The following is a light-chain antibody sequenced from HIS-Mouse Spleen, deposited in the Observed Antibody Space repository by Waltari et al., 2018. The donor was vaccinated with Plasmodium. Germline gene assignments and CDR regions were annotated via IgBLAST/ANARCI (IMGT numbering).Light chain of an antibody. J-gene: IGLJ3*02. CDR1: ALPKKY. V-gene: IGLV3-10*01. CDR3: YSTDSRGNHRV. Sequence: SYELTQPPSVSVSPGQTARITCSGDALPKKYAYWYQQKSGQAPVLVIYEDRKRPPGIPERFSGSSSGTMATLTISGAQVEDEADYYCYSTDSRGNHRVFGGGTKLTVL. CDR2: EDR.